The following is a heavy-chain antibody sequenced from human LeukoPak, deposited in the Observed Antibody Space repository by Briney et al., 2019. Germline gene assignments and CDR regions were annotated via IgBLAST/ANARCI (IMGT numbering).Heavy chain of an antibody. V-gene: IGHV3-23*01. CDR1: GFTFSSYA. J-gene: IGHJ3*02. CDR2: ISGSGGST. D-gene: IGHD6-19*01. CDR3: ARTQWLVWAFDI. Sequence: GGSLRLSCAASGFTFSSYAMSWVRQAPGKGLEWVSAISGSGGSTYYADSVRGRFTISRDNSKNTLYLQMNSLRAEDTAVYYCARTQWLVWAFDIWGQGTMVTVSS.